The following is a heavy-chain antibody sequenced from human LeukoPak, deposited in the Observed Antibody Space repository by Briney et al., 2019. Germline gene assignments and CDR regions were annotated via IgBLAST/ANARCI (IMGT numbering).Heavy chain of an antibody. CDR2: FDPEDGET. D-gene: IGHD5-12*01. CDR1: GYTLTELS. Sequence: ASVKVSCKVSGYTLTELSMHWVRQAPGKGLEWMGGFDPEDGETIYAQKFQGRVTMTEDTSTDTAYMELSSLRSEDTAVYYCATDARIYGNDAFDIWGHGTTVTVSS. V-gene: IGHV1-24*01. J-gene: IGHJ3*02. CDR3: ATDARIYGNDAFDI.